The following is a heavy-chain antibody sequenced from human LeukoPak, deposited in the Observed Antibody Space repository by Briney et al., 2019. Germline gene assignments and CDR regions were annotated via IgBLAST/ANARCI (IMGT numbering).Heavy chain of an antibody. V-gene: IGHV4-4*07. CDR1: GGHFSSYY. CDR2: IYASGST. CDR3: ARVIDVAAAGYFDS. D-gene: IGHD6-13*01. J-gene: IGHJ4*02. Sequence: PSETLSLTCNVSGGHFSSYYWSWIRQPAGKGLEWIGRIYASGSTNYNPSLKSRVTISVDPSKNQFSLKLSSVTAADTALYYCARVIDVAAAGYFDSWGQGTQVTVSS.